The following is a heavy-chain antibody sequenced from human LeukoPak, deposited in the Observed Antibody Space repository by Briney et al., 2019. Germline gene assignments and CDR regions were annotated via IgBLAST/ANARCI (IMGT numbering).Heavy chain of an antibody. J-gene: IGHJ4*02. Sequence: ASVKVSCKASGYTFIGYYIHWVRQAPGQGPEWMGWLNPNSGGTNYAQNFYGRVTMTRDTSISTAYIELSRLRSDDTAVYYCARGYCSGGDCYEFDYWGQGTLVTVSS. CDR1: GYTFIGYY. V-gene: IGHV1-2*02. CDR2: LNPNSGGT. D-gene: IGHD2-15*01. CDR3: ARGYCSGGDCYEFDY.